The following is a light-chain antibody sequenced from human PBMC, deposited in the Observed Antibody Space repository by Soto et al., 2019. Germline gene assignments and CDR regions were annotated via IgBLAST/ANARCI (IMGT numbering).Light chain of an antibody. CDR3: QQYGSSPPLT. CDR1: QSVSSSY. J-gene: IGKJ4*01. Sequence: EIVLTQSPGTLSLSPGERATLSCRASQSVSSSYLAWYQQKPGQAPRLLIYGASNRATGIPDRFSGSGSGTDFTLTISRLEPEDFTVYFCQQYGSSPPLTFGGGIKVEIK. V-gene: IGKV3-20*01. CDR2: GAS.